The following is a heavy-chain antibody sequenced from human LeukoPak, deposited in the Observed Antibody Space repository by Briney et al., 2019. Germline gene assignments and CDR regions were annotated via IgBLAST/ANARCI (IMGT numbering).Heavy chain of an antibody. CDR2: IYYSGST. CDR3: ARKSYIVVVPAAHGAFDI. D-gene: IGHD2-2*01. V-gene: IGHV4-59*01. J-gene: IGHJ3*02. Sequence: SETLSLTCTVSGGSISSYYWSWIRQPPGKGLEWIGYIYYSGSTNYNPSLKSRVTISVDTSKNQFSLKLSSVTAADTAVYYCARKSYIVVVPAAHGAFDIWGQGTMVTVSS. CDR1: GGSISSYY.